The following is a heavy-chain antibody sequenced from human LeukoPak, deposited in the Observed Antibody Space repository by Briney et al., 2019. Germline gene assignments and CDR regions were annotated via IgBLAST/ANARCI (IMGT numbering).Heavy chain of an antibody. V-gene: IGHV4-59*01. CDR1: GGSISSYY. Sequence: PSETLSLTCTVSGGSISSYYWSWIRQPPGKGLEWIGYIYYSGSTNYNPSLKSRVTISVDTSKNQFSLKLSSVTAADTAVYYCARGTVGATLYYYYYYYMDVWGKGTTVTISS. J-gene: IGHJ6*03. D-gene: IGHD1-26*01. CDR3: ARGTVGATLYYYYYYYMDV. CDR2: IYYSGST.